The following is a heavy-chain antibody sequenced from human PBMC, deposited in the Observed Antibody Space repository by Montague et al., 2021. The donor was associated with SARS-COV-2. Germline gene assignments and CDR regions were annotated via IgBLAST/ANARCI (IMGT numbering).Heavy chain of an antibody. CDR2: ISVSGST. CDR1: GDSISSSRYF. V-gene: IGHV4-39*01. CDR3: ASPNSGRWYYFDY. D-gene: IGHD4-23*01. J-gene: IGHJ4*02. Sequence: SETLSLTCTVSGDSISSSRYFWSWLRQPPGKGLDWIGSISVSGSTYYXPSLRSRVTISVDTSKNQISLKLSSVTAADTAVYYRASPNSGRWYYFDYWGQGTLVTASS.